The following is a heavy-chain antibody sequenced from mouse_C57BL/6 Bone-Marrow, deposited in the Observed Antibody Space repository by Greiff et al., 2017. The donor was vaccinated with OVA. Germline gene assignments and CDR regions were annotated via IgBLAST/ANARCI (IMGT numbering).Heavy chain of an antibody. D-gene: IGHD3-2*02. J-gene: IGHJ4*01. V-gene: IGHV1-54*01. CDR1: GYAFTNYL. CDR3: ARDPDSSGRGDY. Sequence: VQLQQSGAELVRPGTSVKVSCKASGYAFTNYLIEWVKQRPGQGLEWIGVINPGSGGTNYNEKFKGKATLTADKSSSTAYMQLSSLTSEDSAVYFCARDPDSSGRGDYWGQGTSVTVSS. CDR2: INPGSGGT.